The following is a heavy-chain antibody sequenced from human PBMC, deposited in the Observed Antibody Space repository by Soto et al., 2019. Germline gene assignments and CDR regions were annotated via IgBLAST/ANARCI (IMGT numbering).Heavy chain of an antibody. V-gene: IGHV4-39*07. J-gene: IGHJ5*01. Sequence: PSETLSLTCTVSGGSISSSSYSWGWIRQPPGKGPEWIGTFYYSGSANYNPSLKSRVTISVDKSKNQFSLKMTSVTAADTAVYYCASPSLDFDMCSWGQGTLVTVSS. CDR2: FYYSGSA. CDR3: ASPSLDFDMCS. D-gene: IGHD3-9*01. CDR1: GGSISSSSYS.